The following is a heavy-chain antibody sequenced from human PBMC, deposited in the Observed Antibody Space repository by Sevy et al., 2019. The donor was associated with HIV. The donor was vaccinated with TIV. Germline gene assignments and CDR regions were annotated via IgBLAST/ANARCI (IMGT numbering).Heavy chain of an antibody. CDR3: PRDVLRQGYCSGTNCYKNLDL. V-gene: IGHV3-30*02. CDR2: IQYNGNYI. CDR1: GFTFRSYG. J-gene: IGHJ5*02. Sequence: GGSLRLSCVASGFTFRSYGMHWVRLAPGKGLQWVAFIQYNGNYIYYADSVKGRFTISRDNSKNTLYLQMDSLRPEDTAVYYCPRDVLRQGYCSGTNCYKNLDLWGQGIQVTVS. D-gene: IGHD2-2*02.